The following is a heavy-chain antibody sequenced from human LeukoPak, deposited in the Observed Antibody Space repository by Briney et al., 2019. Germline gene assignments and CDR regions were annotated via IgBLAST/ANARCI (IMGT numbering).Heavy chain of an antibody. CDR2: IRWTDEK. CDR3: ARDFDWSIAY. V-gene: IGHV2-5*01. D-gene: IGHD3-9*01. Sequence: ESGPTLVKPTQTLALTCTFSGFSLNTRDMNVAWIRQPPGKALEWLALIRWTDEKSYSPSLKNRLTITKDTSKNQVVLTIANMDPVDTATYFCARDFDWSIAYWGRDPRSPSPQ. CDR1: GFSLNTRDMN. J-gene: IGHJ4*02.